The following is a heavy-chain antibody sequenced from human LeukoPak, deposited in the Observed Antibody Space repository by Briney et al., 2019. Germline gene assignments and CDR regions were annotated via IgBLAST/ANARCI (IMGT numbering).Heavy chain of an antibody. CDR2: ISGSGTTT. J-gene: IGHJ4*02. Sequence: GGSLRLSCAASGFTFSSYAMSWVRQAPGEGVEWVSGISGSGTTTNNADSVRGRFTISRDTATNTLYLEMNSLRAEDTAVYYCSRDFVGAEDYWGQGTLVTVSS. CDR3: SRDFVGAEDY. D-gene: IGHD3-16*01. V-gene: IGHV3-23*01. CDR1: GFTFSSYA.